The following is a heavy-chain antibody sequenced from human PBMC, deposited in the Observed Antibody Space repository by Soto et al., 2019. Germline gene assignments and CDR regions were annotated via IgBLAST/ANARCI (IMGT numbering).Heavy chain of an antibody. CDR3: ARGSGAGFDD. V-gene: IGHV1-69*02. Sequence: QGQLVQSGAEVKKPGSSGKVSCKASGGTFSTYIINWVRQAPGQGLEWMGRIIPVLGIANYAQKFQGRVTITADKSTGTADMDLSSLRSEDTAIYYCARGSGAGFDDWGQGTLVTVSS. CDR2: IIPVLGIA. CDR1: GGTFSTYI. J-gene: IGHJ4*02. D-gene: IGHD1-26*01.